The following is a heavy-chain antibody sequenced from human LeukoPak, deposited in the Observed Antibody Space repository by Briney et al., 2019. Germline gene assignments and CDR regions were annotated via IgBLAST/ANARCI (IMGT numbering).Heavy chain of an antibody. CDR3: ARADWGQQLGPPDY. J-gene: IGHJ4*02. Sequence: SETLSLTCTVSGGSISSYYWSWIRQPAGKGLEWIGRIYTSGSTNYNPSLKSRVTISVDTSKNQFSLKFTSVSAADTAVYYCARADWGQQLGPPDYWGQGTLVTVSS. CDR2: IYTSGST. D-gene: IGHD6-13*01. V-gene: IGHV4-4*07. CDR1: GGSISSYY.